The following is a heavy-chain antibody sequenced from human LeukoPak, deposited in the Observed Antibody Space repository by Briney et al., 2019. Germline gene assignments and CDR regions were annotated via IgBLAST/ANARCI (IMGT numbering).Heavy chain of an antibody. CDR2: IYSGGST. D-gene: IGHD3-10*01. Sequence: GGSLRLSCAASGFTVSSNYMSWVRQAPGKGLEWVPVIYSGGSTYYADSVKGRFTISRDNSKNTLYLQMNSLRAEDTAVYYCARTVRGVITYYYYYYYMDVWGKGTTVTISS. CDR3: ARTVRGVITYYYYYYYMDV. CDR1: GFTVSSNY. J-gene: IGHJ6*03. V-gene: IGHV3-53*01.